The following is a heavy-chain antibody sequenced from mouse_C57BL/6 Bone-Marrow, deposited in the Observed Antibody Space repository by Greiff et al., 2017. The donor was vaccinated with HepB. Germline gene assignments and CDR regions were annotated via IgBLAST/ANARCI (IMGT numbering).Heavy chain of an antibody. CDR1: GFTFSDYG. V-gene: IGHV5-15*01. CDR2: ISNLAYSI. D-gene: IGHD1-1*01. Sequence: EVKLVESGGGLVQPGGSLKLSCAASGFTFSDYGMAWVRQAPRKGPEWVAFISNLAYSIYYADTVTGRFTISRENAKNTLYLEMSSLRSEDTAMYYCARLDYYGSSYDWYFDVWGTGTTVTVSS. J-gene: IGHJ1*03. CDR3: ARLDYYGSSYDWYFDV.